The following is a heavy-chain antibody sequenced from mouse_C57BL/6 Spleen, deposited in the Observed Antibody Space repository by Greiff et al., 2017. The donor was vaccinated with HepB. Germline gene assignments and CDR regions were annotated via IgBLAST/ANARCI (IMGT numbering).Heavy chain of an antibody. Sequence: VQLQQSGAELVKPGASVKISCKASGYAFSSYWMNWVKQRPGKGLEWIGQIYPGDGDTNYNGKFKGKATLTADKSSSTAYMQLSSLTTEDSAVYFCARRSSLVTVEDDYAMDYWGQGTSVTVSS. J-gene: IGHJ4*01. CDR2: IYPGDGDT. D-gene: IGHD1-1*01. CDR3: ARRSSLVTVEDDYAMDY. V-gene: IGHV1-80*01. CDR1: GYAFSSYW.